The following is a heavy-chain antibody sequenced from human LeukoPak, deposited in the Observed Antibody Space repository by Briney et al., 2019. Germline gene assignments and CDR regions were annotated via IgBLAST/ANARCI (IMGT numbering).Heavy chain of an antibody. D-gene: IGHD6-19*01. CDR3: ARAYSSGWCAPLDY. CDR1: SFTFSSYW. V-gene: IGHV3-7*03. CDR2: IKQDRSEK. J-gene: IGHJ4*02. Sequence: GGSLRLSCAASSFTFSSYWMSWVRQAPGKGLEWVANIKQDRSEKYYMDSVKGRFTISRDNGKNSLYLQMNSLRAEDTAVYYCARAYSSGWCAPLDYWGQGTLVTVSS.